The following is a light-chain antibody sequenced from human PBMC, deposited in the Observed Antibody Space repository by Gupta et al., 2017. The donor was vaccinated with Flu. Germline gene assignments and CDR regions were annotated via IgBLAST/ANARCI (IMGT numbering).Light chain of an antibody. J-gene: IGKJ4*01. CDR3: QQVKSYPLT. Sequence: DIQLTQSPYFLSASVGDRVIITCRASQGIDSHLVWYQKKPGKAPKLLIYETSTLQSGVPSRFSGSGSGTEFTLTITSLQPEDFATDYCQQVKSYPLTFGGGTKVEIK. CDR1: QGIDSH. CDR2: ETS. V-gene: IGKV1-9*01.